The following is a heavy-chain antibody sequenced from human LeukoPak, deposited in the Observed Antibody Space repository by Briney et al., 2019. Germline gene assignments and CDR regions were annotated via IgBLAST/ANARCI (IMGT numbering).Heavy chain of an antibody. CDR3: ARGLGSNDY. D-gene: IGHD1-26*01. J-gene: IGHJ4*02. V-gene: IGHV4-39*06. Sequence: SETLSLTCTVSGGSISSSSYYWGWIRQPPGKGLEWIGSIYYSGSTYYNPSLKSRVTISVDTSKNQFPLKLSSVTAADTAVYSCARGLGSNDYWGQGTLVTVSS. CDR1: GGSISSSSYY. CDR2: IYYSGST.